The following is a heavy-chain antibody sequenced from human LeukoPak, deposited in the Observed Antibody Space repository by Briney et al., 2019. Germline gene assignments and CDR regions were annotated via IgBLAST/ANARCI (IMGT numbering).Heavy chain of an antibody. V-gene: IGHV3-33*01. J-gene: IGHJ2*01. CDR1: GFSFSTYG. CDR2: IWFDGSNK. D-gene: IGHD3-10*01. CDR3: ARVVSYYGSSYRLLDL. Sequence: AGGSLRLSCEASGFSFSTYGMHWVRQAPGKGLEWVALIWFDGSNKHYADSVKGRFTISRDNSENTMYLQMDSLRAEDTAVYYCARVVSYYGSSYRLLDLWGRGTLVTVSS.